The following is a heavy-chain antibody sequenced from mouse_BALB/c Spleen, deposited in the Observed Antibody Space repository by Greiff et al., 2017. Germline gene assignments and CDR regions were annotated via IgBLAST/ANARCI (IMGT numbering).Heavy chain of an antibody. CDR2: ISYSGST. CDR3: ASERAMTYSGVDY. CDR1: GYSITSDYA. Sequence: EVKLMESGPGLVKPSQSLSLTCTVTGYSITSDYAWNWIRQFPGNKLEWMGYISYSGSTSYNPSLKSRISITRDTSKNQFFLQLNSVTTEDTATYYCASERAMTYSGVDYWGQGTSVTVSS. D-gene: IGHD2-3*01. V-gene: IGHV3-2*02. J-gene: IGHJ4*01.